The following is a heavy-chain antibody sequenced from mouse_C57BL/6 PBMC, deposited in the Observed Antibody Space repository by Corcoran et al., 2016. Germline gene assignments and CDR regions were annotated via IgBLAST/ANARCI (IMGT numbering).Heavy chain of an antibody. J-gene: IGHJ3*01. Sequence: EVQLQQSGAELVRPGASVKLSCTASGFNIKDYYMHWVKQRPEQGLEWIGRIDPEDGDTEYAPKFQGKATMTADTASNPAYLQLSSLTSEDTAVDYGTDGNYGTWFADWGQGTLVTVSA. CDR2: IDPEDGDT. D-gene: IGHD2-1*01. CDR3: TDGNYGTWFAD. CDR1: GFNIKDYY. V-gene: IGHV14-1*01.